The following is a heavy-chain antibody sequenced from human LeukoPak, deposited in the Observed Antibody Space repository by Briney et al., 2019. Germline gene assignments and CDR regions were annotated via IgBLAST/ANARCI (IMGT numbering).Heavy chain of an antibody. Sequence: GGSLRLSCAASGFTFSSHAMSWVRQAPGKGLEWVSAISGSGGSTYYADSVKGRFTISRDNSKNTLYLQMNSLRVEDTAVYYCAKGPSYYYDSSGYDATAFDYWGQGTLVTVSS. V-gene: IGHV3-23*01. CDR2: ISGSGGST. CDR1: GFTFSSHA. D-gene: IGHD3-22*01. J-gene: IGHJ4*02. CDR3: AKGPSYYYDSSGYDATAFDY.